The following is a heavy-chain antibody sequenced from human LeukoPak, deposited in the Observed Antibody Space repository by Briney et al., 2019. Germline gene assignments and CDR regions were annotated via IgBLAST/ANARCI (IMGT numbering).Heavy chain of an antibody. J-gene: IGHJ4*02. CDR1: GGTFSSYA. CDR3: AVEVVPAAIGQLGYFDY. CDR2: IIPIFGTA. D-gene: IGHD2-2*02. V-gene: IGHV1-69*01. Sequence: GASVKVSCKASGGTFSSYAISWVRQAPGQGLEWMGGIIPIFGTANYAQKFRGRVTITADESTSTAYMELSSLRSEDTAVYYCAVEVVPAAIGQLGYFDYWGQGTLVTVSS.